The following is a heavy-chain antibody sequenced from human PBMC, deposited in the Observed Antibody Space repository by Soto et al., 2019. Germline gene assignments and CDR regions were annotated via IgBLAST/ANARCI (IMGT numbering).Heavy chain of an antibody. Sequence: PRESLKISCKGSVYSFTSYWISWVRQMPGKGLEWMGRIDPSDSYTNYSPSFQGHVTISADKSISTAYLQWSSLKASDTAMYYCARPRGAAAGTYYYYYGMDVWGQGTTVTVSS. V-gene: IGHV5-10-1*01. CDR1: VYSFTSYW. J-gene: IGHJ6*02. CDR3: ARPRGAAAGTYYYYYGMDV. CDR2: IDPSDSYT. D-gene: IGHD6-13*01.